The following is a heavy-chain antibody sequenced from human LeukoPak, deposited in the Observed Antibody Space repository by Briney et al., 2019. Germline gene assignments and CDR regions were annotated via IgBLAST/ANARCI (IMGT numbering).Heavy chain of an antibody. V-gene: IGHV3-21*01. D-gene: IGHD2-2*01. Sequence: GGSLRLSCAASGFTFSLYSMNWVRQAPGKGLEWVSSISGSSSYIYYADSVRGRFTISRDNAENSLYLQMHSLRVEDTAVYYCARAPTVLVGYCSSSSCQADYWGQGTLVTVSS. CDR2: ISGSSSYI. CDR1: GFTFSLYS. CDR3: ARAPTVLVGYCSSSSCQADY. J-gene: IGHJ4*02.